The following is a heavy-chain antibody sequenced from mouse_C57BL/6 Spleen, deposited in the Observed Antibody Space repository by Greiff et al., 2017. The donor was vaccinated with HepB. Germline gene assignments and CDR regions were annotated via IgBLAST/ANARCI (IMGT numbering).Heavy chain of an antibody. D-gene: IGHD2-4*01. Sequence: EVQRVESEGGLVQPGSSMKLSCTASGFTFSDYYMAWVRQVPEKGLEWVANINYDGSSTYYLDSLKSRFIISRDNAKKILYLQMSSLKSEDTATYYCAREGDDYDVFDYWGQGTTLTVSS. CDR2: INYDGSST. CDR3: AREGDDYDVFDY. J-gene: IGHJ2*01. CDR1: GFTFSDYY. V-gene: IGHV5-16*01.